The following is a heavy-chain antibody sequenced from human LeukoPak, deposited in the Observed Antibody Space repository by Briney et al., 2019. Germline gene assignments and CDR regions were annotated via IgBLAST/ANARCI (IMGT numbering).Heavy chain of an antibody. V-gene: IGHV3-48*04. J-gene: IGHJ6*03. Sequence: GGSLRLSCAASGFTFSYCAMNWVRQAPGKGLEWVSYIGVGSGTIYYADSVKGRFTISRDNAKNSLYLQMNSLRVEDTAIYYCARDPYNGAYSEGYYYYYMDVWGKGTTVTVSS. CDR2: IGVGSGTI. CDR1: GFTFSYCA. D-gene: IGHD1-1*01. CDR3: ARDPYNGAYSEGYYYYYMDV.